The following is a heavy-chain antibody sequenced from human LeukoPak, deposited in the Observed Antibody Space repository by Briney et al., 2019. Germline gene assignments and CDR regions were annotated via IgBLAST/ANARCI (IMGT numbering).Heavy chain of an antibody. CDR3: ARRKRVTFSGVITHWYFDL. D-gene: IGHD3-10*01. Sequence: ASVKVSCKAYGYTFTSYDINWVRQATGQGLEWMGWMNPNSGNTGYAQKFQGRVTMTRNTSISTAYMELSSLRSEDTAVYYCARRKRVTFSGVITHWYFDLWGHGTLVSVSS. J-gene: IGHJ2*01. CDR1: GYTFTSYD. V-gene: IGHV1-8*01. CDR2: MNPNSGNT.